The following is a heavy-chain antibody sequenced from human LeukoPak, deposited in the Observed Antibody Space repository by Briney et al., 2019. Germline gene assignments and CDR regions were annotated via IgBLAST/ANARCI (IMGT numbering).Heavy chain of an antibody. D-gene: IGHD3-22*01. CDR1: GYTFTGYY. CDR3: ARDEVQYCYDSYYDY. CDR2: INPNSGGT. V-gene: IGHV1-2*02. Sequence: ASVKVSCKASGYTFTGYYMHWVRQAPGQGLEWMGWINPNSGGTNYAQKFQGRVTMTRDTSISTAYMELSRLRSDDTAVYYCARDEVQYCYDSYYDYWGQGTLVTVSS. J-gene: IGHJ4*02.